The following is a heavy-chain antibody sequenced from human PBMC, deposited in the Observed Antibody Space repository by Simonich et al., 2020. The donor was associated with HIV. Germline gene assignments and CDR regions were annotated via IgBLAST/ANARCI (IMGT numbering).Heavy chain of an antibody. CDR1: GFTFSDYA. J-gene: IGHJ1*01. D-gene: IGHD6-13*01. V-gene: IGHV3-30*07. Sequence: QVQLVESGGGVVQPGRSLRLSCAASGFTFSDYALHWVRQVPGKGQGWGAVTSYDGSKENYEASGKGRFTISRDNFKNTLYLQMNSLRVEDTAVYYCARRPGGAGGKGAEYFQHWGQGTLVTVSS. CDR3: ARRPGGAGGKGAEYFQH. CDR2: TSYDGSKE.